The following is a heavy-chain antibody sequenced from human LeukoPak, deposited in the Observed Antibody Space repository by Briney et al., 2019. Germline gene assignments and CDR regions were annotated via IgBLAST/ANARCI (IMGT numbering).Heavy chain of an antibody. CDR2: IYYSGST. V-gene: IGHV4-59*01. J-gene: IGHJ6*03. CDR1: GGSISSYY. Sequence: PSETLSLTCTVSGGSISSYYWSWIRQPPGKGLEWIGYIYYSGSTNYNPSLKSRVTISVDTSKNQFSLKLSSVTAADTAVYYCARDSDGSGYDHYYMDVWGKGTTVTVSS. D-gene: IGHD3-22*01. CDR3: ARDSDGSGYDHYYMDV.